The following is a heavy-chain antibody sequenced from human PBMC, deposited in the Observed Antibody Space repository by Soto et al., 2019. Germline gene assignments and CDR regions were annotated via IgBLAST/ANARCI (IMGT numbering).Heavy chain of an antibody. J-gene: IGHJ4*02. D-gene: IGHD1-26*01. Sequence: QVQLQESGPGLVKPSQTLSLTCTVSGGSISSGGYYWGWIRQHPGKGLEWIGYIYFSGSTYYNPSHKSRLTISVDTSENQFSLKLSSVTAADTAVYYCARTPLGSGRHYYFDYWGQGTLVTVSS. CDR2: IYFSGST. CDR3: ARTPLGSGRHYYFDY. CDR1: GGSISSGGYY. V-gene: IGHV4-31*03.